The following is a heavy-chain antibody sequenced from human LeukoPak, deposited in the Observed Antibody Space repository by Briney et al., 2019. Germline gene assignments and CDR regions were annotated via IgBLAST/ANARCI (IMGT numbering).Heavy chain of an antibody. CDR2: ISSSSSYI. Sequence: GGSLRLSCAASGFTFSSYSMNWVRQAPGKGLERVSSISSSSSYIYYADSVKGRFTVSRDNAKNSLYLQMNSLRAEDTAVYYCARGYCSGDCDLYDYYYMDVWGKGTTVTVSS. V-gene: IGHV3-21*01. CDR1: GFTFSSYS. J-gene: IGHJ6*03. CDR3: ARGYCSGDCDLYDYYYMDV. D-gene: IGHD2-21*02.